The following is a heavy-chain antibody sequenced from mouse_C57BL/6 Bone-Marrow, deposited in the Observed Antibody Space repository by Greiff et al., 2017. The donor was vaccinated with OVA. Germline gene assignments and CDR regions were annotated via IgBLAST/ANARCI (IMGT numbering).Heavy chain of an antibody. V-gene: IGHV5-2*01. J-gene: IGHJ4*01. CDR2: INSDGGST. D-gene: IGHD2-4*01. CDR1: EYEFPSHD. CDR3: ARHDDYVVYAMDY. Sequence: EVKVVESGGGLVQPGESLKLSCESNEYEFPSHDMSWVRKPPEQRLELVAAINSDGGSTYYPDTMQRRFIISRDNTKKTLYLQMSSLRSEDTALYYCARHDDYVVYAMDYWGQGTSVTVSS.